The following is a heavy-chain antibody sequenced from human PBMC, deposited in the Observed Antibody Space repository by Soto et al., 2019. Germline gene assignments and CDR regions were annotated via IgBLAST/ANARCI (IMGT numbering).Heavy chain of an antibody. CDR3: AKGRSPTSSWYSFFDY. Sequence: GGSLTLSRAASGFSFSTYAMNWVRQAPGKGLEWVSTVSGSGGTTYYADSVKGRFTISRDNSKNTLFLQMNSLIGEDTALYYCAKGRSPTSSWYSFFDYWGQGTQVTVSS. J-gene: IGHJ4*02. D-gene: IGHD6-13*01. CDR2: VSGSGGTT. CDR1: GFSFSTYA. V-gene: IGHV3-23*01.